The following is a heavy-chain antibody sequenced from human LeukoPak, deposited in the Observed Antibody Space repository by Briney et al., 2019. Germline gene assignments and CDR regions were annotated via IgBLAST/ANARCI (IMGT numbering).Heavy chain of an antibody. CDR3: ARGSYGSGSYEGDWFDP. Sequence: SETLSLTCTVSGGSISSGSYYWSSIRQPAGKGLEWIGRIYTSGSTNYNPSLKSRVTISVDTSKNQFSLKLSSVTAADTAVYYCARGSYGSGSYEGDWFDPWGQGTLVTVSS. CDR1: GGSISSGSYY. CDR2: IYTSGST. V-gene: IGHV4-61*02. D-gene: IGHD3-10*01. J-gene: IGHJ5*02.